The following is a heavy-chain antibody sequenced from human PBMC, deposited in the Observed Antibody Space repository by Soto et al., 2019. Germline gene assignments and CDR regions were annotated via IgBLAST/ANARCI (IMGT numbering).Heavy chain of an antibody. CDR2: IYTSGST. Sequence: XETLSLACTVAGGSISSYDWSWIRQPAGKGLEWIGRIYTSGSTNYNPSLKSRVTMSVDTSKNQFSLKLSSVTAADTAVYYCARFAVARGNYYYGMDVWGQGTTVTVS. CDR1: GGSISSYD. V-gene: IGHV4-4*07. D-gene: IGHD6-19*01. J-gene: IGHJ6*02. CDR3: ARFAVARGNYYYGMDV.